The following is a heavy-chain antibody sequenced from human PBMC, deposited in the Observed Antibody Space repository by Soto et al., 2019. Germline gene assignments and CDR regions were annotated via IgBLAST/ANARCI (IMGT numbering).Heavy chain of an antibody. CDR3: ARGTADALDY. J-gene: IGHJ4*02. Sequence: EVQLVQSGAEVKKPGESLKISCKGSGYIFTTYWIGWVRQMPGKGLEWLGIIYPGDSDTRYSPSFKGQVTISADKSIPTADLQWSSLKASDTAIYYCARGTADALDYWGQGTLVTVSS. CDR1: GYIFTTYW. D-gene: IGHD2-2*01. CDR2: IYPGDSDT. V-gene: IGHV5-51*03.